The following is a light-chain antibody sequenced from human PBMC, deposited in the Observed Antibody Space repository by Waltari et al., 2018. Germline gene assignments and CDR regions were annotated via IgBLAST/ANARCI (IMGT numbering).Light chain of an antibody. Sequence: QSALTQPASVSGSPGQSITISCTGTSRDVGGYNYASWYQQHPGKAPKLMIYEVSNRPSGVSNRFSGSKSGNTASLTISGLQAEDEADYYCSSYTSSSTQVFGGGTKLTVL. J-gene: IGLJ2*01. CDR1: SRDVGGYNY. CDR3: SSYTSSSTQV. CDR2: EVS. V-gene: IGLV2-14*01.